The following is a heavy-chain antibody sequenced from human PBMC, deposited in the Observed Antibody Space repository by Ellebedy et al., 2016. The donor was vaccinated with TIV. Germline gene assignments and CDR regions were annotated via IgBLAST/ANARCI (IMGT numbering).Heavy chain of an antibody. CDR2: VDHSGST. Sequence: GSLRLXCAVYGGSFSGHYWSWIRRPPGKGLEWIGEVDHSGSTHYDPSLKSRVTISVDTSKNQFSLKLNSVTAADTAVYYCARGRQSYDSSSYYLDSWGQGTRVIVSS. CDR1: GGSFSGHY. CDR3: ARGRQSYDSSSYYLDS. D-gene: IGHD3-22*01. J-gene: IGHJ5*01. V-gene: IGHV4-34*01.